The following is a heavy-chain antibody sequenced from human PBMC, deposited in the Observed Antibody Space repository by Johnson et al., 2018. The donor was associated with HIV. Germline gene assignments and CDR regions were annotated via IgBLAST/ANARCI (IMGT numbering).Heavy chain of an antibody. CDR1: GFTFNNYA. J-gene: IGHJ3*01. Sequence: QVQLVESGGGVVQPGRSLRLSCAASGFTFNNYAMHWVRQAPGKGLEWVAVISSDGTTKYYADSVKGRFTISRDNSKNTLYLQMNSLRPEDTAVYFCAREDLYDLGGQGTMVTVSS. V-gene: IGHV3-30*04. CDR2: ISSDGTTK. D-gene: IGHD2-2*02. CDR3: AREDLYDL.